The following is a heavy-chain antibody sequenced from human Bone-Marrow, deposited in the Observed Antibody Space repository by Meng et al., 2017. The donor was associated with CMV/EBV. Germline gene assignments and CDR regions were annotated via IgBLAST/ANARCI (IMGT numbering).Heavy chain of an antibody. Sequence: SLKISCAASGFTFDDYAMHWARQAPGKGLEWVSGVSWNSGSIDYADSVKGRFTISRDNAKNSLYLQMNSLRDDDTAVYYCAREAGAGHSSSEWFDPWGQGTLVTVSS. D-gene: IGHD4/OR15-4a*01. V-gene: IGHV3-9*01. CDR1: GFTFDDYA. CDR2: VSWNSGSI. CDR3: AREAGAGHSSSEWFDP. J-gene: IGHJ5*02.